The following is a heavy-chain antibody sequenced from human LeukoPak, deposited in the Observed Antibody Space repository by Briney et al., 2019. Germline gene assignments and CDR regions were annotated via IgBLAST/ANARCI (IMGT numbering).Heavy chain of an antibody. Sequence: PSETLPLTCTVSGGSISSSSYYWGWIRQPPGKGLEWIGSIYYSGSTYYNPSLKSRVTISVDTSKNQFSLKLSSVTAADTAVYYCASTIVLMVYADNWFDPWGQGTLVTVSS. CDR3: ASTIVLMVYADNWFDP. J-gene: IGHJ5*02. V-gene: IGHV4-39*07. CDR2: IYYSGST. CDR1: GGSISSSSYY. D-gene: IGHD2-8*01.